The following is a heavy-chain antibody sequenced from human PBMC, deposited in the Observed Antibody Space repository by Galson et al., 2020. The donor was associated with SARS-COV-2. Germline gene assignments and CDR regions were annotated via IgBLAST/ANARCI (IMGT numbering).Heavy chain of an antibody. CDR2: IDWDDDN. CDR1: GFSLSTSGMR. J-gene: IGHJ4*02. Sequence: SGPTLMKPTQTLTLTCTFSGFSLSTSGMRVSWIRQPPGKALEWLARIDWDDDNFYSTSLKTRLTISKDTSKNQVVLTMTNMDPVDTATYYCARSHYDILTGYQEGFDYWGQGTLVTVSS. D-gene: IGHD3-9*01. CDR3: ARSHYDILTGYQEGFDY. V-gene: IGHV2-70*04.